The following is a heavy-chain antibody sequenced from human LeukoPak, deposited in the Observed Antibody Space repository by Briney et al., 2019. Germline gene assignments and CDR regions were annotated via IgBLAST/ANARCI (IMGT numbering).Heavy chain of an antibody. Sequence: PETLSLTCTVSGRSISSSSYYWGWIRQPPGKGLEWIGSIYYSGSTYYNPSLKSRVTISVDTSKNQFSLKLSSVTAADTAVYYCARPTSSSGAFDIWGQGTMVTVSS. CDR3: ARPTSSSGAFDI. CDR2: IYYSGST. D-gene: IGHD6-6*01. CDR1: GRSISSSSYY. J-gene: IGHJ3*02. V-gene: IGHV4-39*01.